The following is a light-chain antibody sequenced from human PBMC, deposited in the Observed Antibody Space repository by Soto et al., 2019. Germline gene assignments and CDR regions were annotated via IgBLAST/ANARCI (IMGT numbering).Light chain of an antibody. CDR2: DVS. Sequence: QSALTQPRSVSGSPGQSVTISCTGTSSDVGGYNYVSWYQQHTGKAHKLMIYDVSKRPSGVPDRFSDSKSGNTASLTISGLQAEDEADYYCCSYAGSYTYHVFGTGTKLTAL. J-gene: IGLJ1*01. CDR1: SSDVGGYNY. CDR3: CSYAGSYTYHV. V-gene: IGLV2-11*01.